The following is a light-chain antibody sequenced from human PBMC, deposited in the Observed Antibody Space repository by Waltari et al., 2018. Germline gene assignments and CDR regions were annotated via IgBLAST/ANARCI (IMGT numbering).Light chain of an antibody. Sequence: QSALTQPASVSGSPGQSITLSCTGTNSDVGNYNFVSCYQHHPGTAPKVIIFCGSKRPSGVSDLFSGSKSGNTASLTISVLQTEDEADYYCCSYAGTSTLIFGGGTKLTVL. CDR2: CGS. J-gene: IGLJ2*01. V-gene: IGLV2-23*01. CDR1: NSDVGNYNF. CDR3: CSYAGTSTLI.